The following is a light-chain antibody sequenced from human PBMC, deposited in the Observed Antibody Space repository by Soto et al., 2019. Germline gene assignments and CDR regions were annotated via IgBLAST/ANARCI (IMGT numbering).Light chain of an antibody. CDR3: QQYYSTPTWT. CDR2: WAS. Sequence: DIVMTQSPDSLAVSLGERATINCKSSQSVLYSSNNKNYLAWYQQKPGQPPKLLIYWASTRESGVPDRFSGSGSGTDFTLIISSLQAADVAVYYCQQYYSTPTWTFGQGTKVEIK. V-gene: IGKV4-1*01. CDR1: QSVLYSSNNKNY. J-gene: IGKJ1*01.